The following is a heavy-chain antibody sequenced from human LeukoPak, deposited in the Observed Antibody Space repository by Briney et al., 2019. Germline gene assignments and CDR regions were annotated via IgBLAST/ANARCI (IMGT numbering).Heavy chain of an antibody. CDR1: GFTFSRYW. J-gene: IGHJ4*02. D-gene: IGHD3-10*01. CDR2: INTDGRNT. Sequence: GGSLRLSCAVSGFTFSRYWMHWVRQAPGKGLMWVSRINTDGRNTNYADSVKGRFTISRDNAKSTLYLQMNSLRAGDTAVYYCTRDHSSGSDYWGQGTLVTVSS. CDR3: TRDHSSGSDY. V-gene: IGHV3-74*01.